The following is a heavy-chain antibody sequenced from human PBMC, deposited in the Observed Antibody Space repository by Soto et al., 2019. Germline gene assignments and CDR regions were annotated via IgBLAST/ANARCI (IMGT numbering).Heavy chain of an antibody. J-gene: IGHJ4*02. V-gene: IGHV1-18*01. CDR3: ARVYMITFGGVIVPTDY. CDR2: ISAYNGNT. D-gene: IGHD3-16*02. CDR1: GYTFTSYG. Sequence: ASVKVSCKASGYTFTSYGISWVRQAPGQGLEWMGWISAYNGNTNYAQKLQGRVTMTTDTSTSTAYMELRSLRSDDTAVYYCARVYMITFGGVIVPTDYWGQGTLVTVSS.